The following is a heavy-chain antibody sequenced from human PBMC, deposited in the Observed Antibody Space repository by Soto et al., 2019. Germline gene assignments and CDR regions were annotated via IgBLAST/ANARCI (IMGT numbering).Heavy chain of an antibody. D-gene: IGHD6-13*01. Sequence: TGGSLRLSWAASGFTFSSYSMNWVRQAPGKGLEWVSYISSSSSTIYYADSVKGRFTISRDNAKNSLYLQMNSLRAEDTAVYYCARVDWDSTIDAFDIWGQGTMVTVSS. CDR3: ARVDWDSTIDAFDI. CDR2: ISSSSSTI. V-gene: IGHV3-48*01. J-gene: IGHJ3*02. CDR1: GFTFSSYS.